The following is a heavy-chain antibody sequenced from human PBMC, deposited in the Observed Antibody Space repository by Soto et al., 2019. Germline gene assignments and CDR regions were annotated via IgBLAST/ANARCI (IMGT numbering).Heavy chain of an antibody. J-gene: IGHJ6*02. CDR3: GRVPLDGKYANGVDV. CDR2: IDTDGSRK. V-gene: IGHV3-7*03. CDR1: GFNFNTYW. Sequence: EVQLVESGGGLVQPGGSLRLSCAASGFNFNTYWMYWVRQAPGKGLEWVANIDTDGSRKNYVDSVKGRFIISRDNAKNSLFLQMNSLRAEDTAVYYCGRVPLDGKYANGVDVWGQGTTVTVSS. D-gene: IGHD4-17*01.